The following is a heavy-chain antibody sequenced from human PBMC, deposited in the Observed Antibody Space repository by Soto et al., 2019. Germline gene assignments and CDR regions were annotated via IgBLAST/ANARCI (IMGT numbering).Heavy chain of an antibody. J-gene: IGHJ4*02. CDR3: ARSLQTDYDDNTGPGSY. CDR1: GFTFDDYA. V-gene: IGHV3-20*04. CDR2: INWNGVST. D-gene: IGHD3-22*01. Sequence: GGSLRLSCAASGFTFDDYAMSWVRQGPGKGLEWVSGINWNGVSTHYADSVKGRFTISRDNTKNSLYLQMNSLRAEDTAFYYCARSLQTDYDDNTGPGSYWGQGTLVTVSS.